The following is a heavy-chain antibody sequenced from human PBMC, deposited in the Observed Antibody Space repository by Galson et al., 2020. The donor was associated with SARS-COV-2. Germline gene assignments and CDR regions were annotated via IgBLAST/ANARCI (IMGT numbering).Heavy chain of an antibody. D-gene: IGHD6-13*01. J-gene: IGHJ5*02. CDR2: INPNSGGT. Sequence: ASVKVSCKASGYTFTGYYMHWVRQAPGQGLEWMGWINPNSGGTNYAQKFQGRVTMTRDTSISTAYMELSRLRSDDTAVYYCARESYSSSWYVGNWFDPWGQGSLVTVSS. CDR3: ARESYSSSWYVGNWFDP. CDR1: GYTFTGYY. V-gene: IGHV1-2*02.